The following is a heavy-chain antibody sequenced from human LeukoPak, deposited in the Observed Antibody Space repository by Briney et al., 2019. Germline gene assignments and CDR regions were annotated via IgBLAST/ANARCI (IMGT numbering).Heavy chain of an antibody. V-gene: IGHV3-30*02. CDR1: GFTFSSYG. CDR3: AKDTGVKWSSLYARLIY. Sequence: GGSLRLSCAASGFTFSSYGMHWVRQAPGKGLEWVACIRYDGSNKYYADSVKGRFTISRDNSKNTLYLQMTSLRAEDTAVYYCAKDTGVKWSSLYARLIYWGQGTLVTVSS. D-gene: IGHD3-16*01. CDR2: IRYDGSNK. J-gene: IGHJ4*02.